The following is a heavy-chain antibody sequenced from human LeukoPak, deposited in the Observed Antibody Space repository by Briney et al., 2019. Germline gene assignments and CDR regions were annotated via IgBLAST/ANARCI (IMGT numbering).Heavy chain of an antibody. CDR3: ARINGDGFPYDY. CDR1: GGTFSSYA. J-gene: IGHJ4*02. V-gene: IGHV1-69*13. CDR2: IIPIFGTA. D-gene: IGHD5-24*01. Sequence: GASVKVSCKASGGTFSSYAISWVRQAPGQGLEWMGGIIPIFGTANYAQKFQGRVTITADESTSTAYMELSSLRSEDTAVYYCARINGDGFPYDYWGQGTLVTVSS.